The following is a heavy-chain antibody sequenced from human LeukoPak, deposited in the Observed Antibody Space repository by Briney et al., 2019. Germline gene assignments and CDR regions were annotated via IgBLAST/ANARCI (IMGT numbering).Heavy chain of an antibody. Sequence: GGSLRLSCAASGFTFSSYAMSWVRQAPGKGLEWVSAISGSGGSTYYADSVKGRFTISRDNSKNTLYLQMDSMRAEDTAVYYCAKWGRDYGDEYWGQGTLVTVSS. D-gene: IGHD4-17*01. CDR3: AKWGRDYGDEY. J-gene: IGHJ4*02. CDR2: ISGSGGST. CDR1: GFTFSSYA. V-gene: IGHV3-23*01.